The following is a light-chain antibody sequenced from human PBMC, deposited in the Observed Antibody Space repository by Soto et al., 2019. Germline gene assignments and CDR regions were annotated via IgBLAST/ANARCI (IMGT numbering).Light chain of an antibody. CDR2: DAS. Sequence: DIQMNQSPYSLSASVGDRVTITCQASQDISNYLNWYQQKPGKAPKLLIYDASNLETGVPSRFRGSGSGTAFPFTISSLQTEDIATYYCQQYDNRPPTFGQVTKLELK. CDR1: QDISNY. V-gene: IGKV1-33*01. CDR3: QQYDNRPPT. J-gene: IGKJ2*01.